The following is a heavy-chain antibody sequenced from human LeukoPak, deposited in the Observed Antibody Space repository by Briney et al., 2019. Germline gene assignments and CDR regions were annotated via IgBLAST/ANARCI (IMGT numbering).Heavy chain of an antibody. V-gene: IGHV5-51*01. J-gene: IGHJ6*03. CDR2: IYPGDSDT. CDR1: GYSFTTYW. Sequence: GESLKISCKGSGYSFTTYWIGWVRQMPGKGLEWMGIIYPGDSDTRYSPSFQGQVTISADKSISTAYLQWSSLKASDTAIYYCARHRSTNYYYYYMDAWGKGTTVTVSS. D-gene: IGHD5-24*01. CDR3: ARHRSTNYYYYYMDA.